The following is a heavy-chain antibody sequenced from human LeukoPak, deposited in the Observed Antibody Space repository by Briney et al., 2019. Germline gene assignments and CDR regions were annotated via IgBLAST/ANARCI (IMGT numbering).Heavy chain of an antibody. D-gene: IGHD3-10*01. CDR3: ARGEGSGSYYKYYFDY. V-gene: IGHV4-34*01. J-gene: IGHJ4*02. CDR2: INHSGGT. CDR1: GGSFSGYY. Sequence: SETLSLTCAVYGGSFSGYYRSWIRQPPGKGLEWIGEINHSGGTNYNPSLKSRVTISVDTSKNQFSLKLSSVTAADTAVYYCARGEGSGSYYKYYFDYWGQGTLVTVSS.